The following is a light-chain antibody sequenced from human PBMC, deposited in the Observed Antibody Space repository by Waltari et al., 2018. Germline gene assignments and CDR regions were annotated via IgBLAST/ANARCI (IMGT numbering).Light chain of an antibody. Sequence: EIVLTQSPGTLSLSPGERATLSCRASQSVSSSYLAWYQQKPGQAHRLLSYGASRRGTGIPDRFSGSGSGTDFTLTISRLEPEDFAVYYCQQYGSSPPWTFGQGTKVEIK. V-gene: IGKV3-20*01. CDR1: QSVSSSY. CDR3: QQYGSSPPWT. J-gene: IGKJ1*01. CDR2: GAS.